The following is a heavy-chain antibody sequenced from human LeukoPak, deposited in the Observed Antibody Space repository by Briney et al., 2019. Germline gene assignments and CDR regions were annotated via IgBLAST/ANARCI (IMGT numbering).Heavy chain of an antibody. CDR1: GFTFSSYW. V-gene: IGHV3-21*01. D-gene: IGHD3-16*01. CDR3: AKAIAGGGGFDY. J-gene: IGHJ4*02. Sequence: PGGSLRLSCAASGFTFSSYWMNWVRQAPGKGLEWVSSISSSSSYIYYANSLKGRFTISRDNAKNSLYLQMNSLRAEDTAVYYCAKAIAGGGGFDYWGQGTLVTVSS. CDR2: ISSSSSYI.